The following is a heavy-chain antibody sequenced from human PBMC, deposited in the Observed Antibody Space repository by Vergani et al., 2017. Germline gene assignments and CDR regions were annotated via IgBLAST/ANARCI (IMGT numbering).Heavy chain of an antibody. Sequence: QVQLVQSGAEVKKSGSSVKVSCKASVGTFSSYAISWVRQAPGQGLEWMGGIIPIFGTANYAQKFQGRVTITADESTSTAYMELSSLRSEDTAVYYCGRGGAPESIAACQLYYYYYYYMDVWGKGTTVTVSS. CDR2: IIPIFGTA. CDR3: GRGGAPESIAACQLYYYYYYYMDV. D-gene: IGHD6-6*01. V-gene: IGHV1-69*01. CDR1: VGTFSSYA. J-gene: IGHJ6*03.